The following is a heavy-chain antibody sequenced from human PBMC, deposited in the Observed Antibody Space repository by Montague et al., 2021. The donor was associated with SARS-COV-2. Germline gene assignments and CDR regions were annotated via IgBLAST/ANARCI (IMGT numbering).Heavy chain of an antibody. Sequence: SETLSLTCTVSGGSISSYYWSWIRQPPGKGLEWIGYIYYSGSTNYNPSLKSRVTISVDTSKNQFSLKLSSVTAADTAVYYCARDGHIAARPAGYSGMDVWGRGTTVTVSS. CDR2: IYYSGST. CDR1: GGSISSYY. V-gene: IGHV4-59*01. D-gene: IGHD6-6*01. CDR3: ARDGHIAARPAGYSGMDV. J-gene: IGHJ6*02.